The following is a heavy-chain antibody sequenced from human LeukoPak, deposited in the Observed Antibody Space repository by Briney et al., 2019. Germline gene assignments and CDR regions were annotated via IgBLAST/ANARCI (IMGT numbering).Heavy chain of an antibody. Sequence: PGGSLRLSCAASGFTFSSYGMHWVRQAPGKGLEWVSGISGSGDSTYYADSVRGRFTISRDNSKNTLYLQMNSLRAEDTAIYYCAKGGSGWLFDYWGQGTLVTVSS. V-gene: IGHV3-23*01. D-gene: IGHD6-19*01. CDR1: GFTFSSYG. J-gene: IGHJ4*02. CDR2: ISGSGDST. CDR3: AKGGSGWLFDY.